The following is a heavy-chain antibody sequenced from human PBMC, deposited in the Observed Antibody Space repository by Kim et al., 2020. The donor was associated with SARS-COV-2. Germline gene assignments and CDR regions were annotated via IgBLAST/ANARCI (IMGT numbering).Heavy chain of an antibody. Sequence: YYADSVKGRFTISRANAKNSLYLQMNSLRAEDTAVYYCARLSYGSGSFHYWGQGTLVTVSS. D-gene: IGHD3-10*01. CDR3: ARLSYGSGSFHY. V-gene: IGHV3-21*01. J-gene: IGHJ4*02.